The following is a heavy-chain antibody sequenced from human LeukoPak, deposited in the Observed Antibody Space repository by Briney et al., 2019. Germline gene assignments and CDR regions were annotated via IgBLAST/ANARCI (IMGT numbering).Heavy chain of an antibody. V-gene: IGHV4-59*12. J-gene: IGHJ6*02. Sequence: SETLSLTCTVSGGSISSYYWSWIRQPPGKGLEWIGYIYYSGSTNYNPSLKSRVTISVDTSKNQFSLKLSSVTAADTAVYYCARGITIFGVVAEDYMDVWGQGTTVTVSS. D-gene: IGHD3-3*01. CDR1: GGSISSYY. CDR2: IYYSGST. CDR3: ARGITIFGVVAEDYMDV.